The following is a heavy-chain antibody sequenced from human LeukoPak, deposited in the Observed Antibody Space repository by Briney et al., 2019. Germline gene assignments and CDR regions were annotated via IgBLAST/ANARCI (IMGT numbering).Heavy chain of an antibody. V-gene: IGHV1-69*05. Sequence: ASVKVSCKASGGTFSSYAISWVRQAPGQGLEWMGGIIPIFGTANYAQKFQGRVTMTRDTSTSTVYMELSSLRSEDTAVYYCARDKGTAMGLEKENWFDPWGQGTLVTVSS. J-gene: IGHJ5*02. CDR2: IIPIFGTA. D-gene: IGHD5-18*01. CDR3: ARDKGTAMGLEKENWFDP. CDR1: GGTFSSYA.